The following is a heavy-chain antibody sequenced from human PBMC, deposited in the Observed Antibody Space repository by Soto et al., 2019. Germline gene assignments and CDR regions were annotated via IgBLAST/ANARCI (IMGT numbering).Heavy chain of an antibody. CDR1: GFTFSDYY. D-gene: IGHD6-19*01. CDR2: ISSSSKYT. J-gene: IGHJ4*02. Sequence: VQLLESGGGLVQPGGSLRLSCAASGFTFSDYYMSWVRQAPGKGLEWVSYISSSSKYTNYVDSVKGRFTISRDNARNSLYLQMNSLRAEDTAVYYCAREGIAVAEPADYWGQGTLVTVSS. V-gene: IGHV3-11*06. CDR3: AREGIAVAEPADY.